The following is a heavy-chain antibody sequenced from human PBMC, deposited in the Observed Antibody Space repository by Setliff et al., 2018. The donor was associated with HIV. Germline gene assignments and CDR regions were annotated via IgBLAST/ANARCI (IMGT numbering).Heavy chain of an antibody. D-gene: IGHD4-17*01. V-gene: IGHV1-8*03. Sequence: ASVKVSCKASGYSFINYDVNRVRQATGQGLEWMGWMNPNSGNTGYAQKFQGRVTITRNTSISTAYMDLTSLTSEDSAVYFCARSPTAGTVTTRALDYWGQGTLVTV. CDR1: GYSFINYD. J-gene: IGHJ4*02. CDR2: MNPNSGNT. CDR3: ARSPTAGTVTTRALDY.